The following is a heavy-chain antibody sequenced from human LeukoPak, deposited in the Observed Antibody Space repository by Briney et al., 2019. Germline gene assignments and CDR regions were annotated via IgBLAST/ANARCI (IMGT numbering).Heavy chain of an antibody. CDR2: ISGSGGST. CDR3: AGRGPMITFGGVIAYFQY. CDR1: RLSLSSYV. D-gene: IGHD3-16*02. V-gene: IGHV3-23*01. Sequence: PGGSLRLSCVASRLSLSSYVMSWVRQAPGMGLEWVSTISGSGGSTFHADSVKGQFTISRDTSKNMLYLQMNNLRAEDTAVYYCAGRGPMITFGGVIAYFQYWGQGTLVTVSP. J-gene: IGHJ4*02.